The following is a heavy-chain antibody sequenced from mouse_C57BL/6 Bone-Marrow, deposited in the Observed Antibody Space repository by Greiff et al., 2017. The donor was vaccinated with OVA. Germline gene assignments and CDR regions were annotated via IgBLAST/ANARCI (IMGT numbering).Heavy chain of an antibody. CDR1: GFTFSSYA. Sequence: EVKLMESGEGLVKPGGSLKLSCAASGFTFSSYAMSWVRQTPEKRLEWVAYISSGGDYIYYADTVKGRFTISRDNARNTLYLQMSSLKSEDTAMYYCTRGPTTVVPVDDWGQGTTLTVSS. CDR2: ISSGGDYI. J-gene: IGHJ2*01. CDR3: TRGPTTVVPVDD. D-gene: IGHD1-1*01. V-gene: IGHV5-9-1*02.